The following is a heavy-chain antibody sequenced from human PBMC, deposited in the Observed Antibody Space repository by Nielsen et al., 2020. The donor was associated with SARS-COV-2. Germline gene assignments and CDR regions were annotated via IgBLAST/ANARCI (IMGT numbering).Heavy chain of an antibody. Sequence: GVLKISCAASGFTFSSYWMSWVRQAPGKGLEWVANIKQDGSEKYYVDSVKGRFTISRDNAKNSLYLQMNSLRAEDTAVYYCARDGNIAVEGADYWGQGTLVTVSS. V-gene: IGHV3-7*01. CDR1: GFTFSSYW. CDR3: ARDGNIAVEGADY. D-gene: IGHD6-19*01. J-gene: IGHJ4*02. CDR2: IKQDGSEK.